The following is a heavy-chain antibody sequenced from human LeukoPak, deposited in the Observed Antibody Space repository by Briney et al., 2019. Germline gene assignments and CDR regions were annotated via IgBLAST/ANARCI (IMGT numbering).Heavy chain of an antibody. V-gene: IGHV1-18*04. D-gene: IGHD1-26*01. Sequence: ASVKVSCKASGYTFSSYGISWVRQAPGLGLEWMGWINTYNGNTNYAQNLQGRVTMTTDTSTSTAYMELRSLRSDDTAVYYCARDFTGGNYFNDYWGQGTLVTVSS. J-gene: IGHJ4*02. CDR1: GYTFSSYG. CDR2: INTYNGNT. CDR3: ARDFTGGNYFNDY.